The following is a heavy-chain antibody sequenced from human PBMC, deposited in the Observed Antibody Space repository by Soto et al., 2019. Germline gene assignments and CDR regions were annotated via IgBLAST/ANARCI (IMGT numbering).Heavy chain of an antibody. CDR3: ARQLGSSWYYYFDY. V-gene: IGHV4-59*08. CDR1: GGSISSYY. J-gene: IGHJ4*02. CDR2: IYYSGST. Sequence: SETLSLTCTVSGGSISSYYWSWIRQPPGKGLEWIGYIYYSGSTNYNPSLKSRVTISVDTSKNQFSLKLSSVTAADTAVYYCARQLGSSWYYYFDYWGQGTLVTVSS. D-gene: IGHD6-13*01.